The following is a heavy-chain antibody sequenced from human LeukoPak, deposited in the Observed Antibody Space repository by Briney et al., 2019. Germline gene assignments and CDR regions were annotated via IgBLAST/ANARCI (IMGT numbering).Heavy chain of an antibody. J-gene: IGHJ4*02. Sequence: GGSLRLSCAASGFTFSSHWMHWVRQAPGKGLVWVSRIKSDGTITSYADSVKGRFTISRDNAKNTLYLQMDSLRAEDTAVYYCENLFTAETGTGYWGQRTLVTVSS. D-gene: IGHD6-13*01. CDR1: GFTFSSHW. CDR3: ENLFTAETGTGY. V-gene: IGHV3-74*01. CDR2: IKSDGTIT.